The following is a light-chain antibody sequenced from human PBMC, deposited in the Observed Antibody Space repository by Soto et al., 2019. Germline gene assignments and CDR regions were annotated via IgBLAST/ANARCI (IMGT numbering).Light chain of an antibody. J-gene: IGKJ2*01. CDR2: GAS. Sequence: EVVLTQSPVTLSLSPGERATLSCRASQRVSSSYLAWYQQKPGQAPRLLIYGASSRATGIPDRISGSGSGTDFPLDISRMKAEGFKVYYCQKYNTSIWGYTIGEGTTLELK. CDR1: QRVSSSY. V-gene: IGKV3-20*01. CDR3: QKYNTSIWGYT.